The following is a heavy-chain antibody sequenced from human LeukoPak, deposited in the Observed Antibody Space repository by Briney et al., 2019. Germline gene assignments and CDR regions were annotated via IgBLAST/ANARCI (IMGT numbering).Heavy chain of an antibody. D-gene: IGHD3/OR15-3a*01. Sequence: GRSLRLAWAASGFISSSYRMNWVRQAPGEGLGWVSSIISIIRYIYYTSSVTGRSSLPRDNAKNSLYLQKTSLRAEDTAVYYCARESLLDRRHAPDFWGQGTLVSVSS. CDR3: ARESLLDRRHAPDF. CDR1: GFISSSYR. J-gene: IGHJ4*02. V-gene: IGHV3-21*01. CDR2: IISIIRYI.